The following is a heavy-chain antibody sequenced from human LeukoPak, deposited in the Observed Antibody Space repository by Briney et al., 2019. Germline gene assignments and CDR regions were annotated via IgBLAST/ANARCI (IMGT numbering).Heavy chain of an antibody. CDR3: AREEHYYDSSGYYKDAFDI. D-gene: IGHD3-22*01. CDR1: GGSFSGYY. Sequence: KPSETLSLTCAVYGGSFSGYYWGWIRQPPGKGLEWIGSIYYSGSTYYNPSLKSRVTISVDTSKNQFSLKLSSVTAADTAVYYCAREEHYYDSSGYYKDAFDIWGQGTMVTVSS. V-gene: IGHV4-34*01. CDR2: IYYSGST. J-gene: IGHJ3*02.